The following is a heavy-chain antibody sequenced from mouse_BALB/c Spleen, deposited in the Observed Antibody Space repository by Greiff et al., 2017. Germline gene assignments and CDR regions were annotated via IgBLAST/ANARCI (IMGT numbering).Heavy chain of an antibody. Sequence: EVKLMESGGGLVKPGGSLKLSCAASGFTFSSYAMSWVRQTPEKRLEWVATISSGGSYTYYPDSVKGRFTISRDNAKNTLYLQMSSLRSEDTAMYYCARRGDDYDGGYFDVWGAGTTVTVSS. CDR1: GFTFSSYA. CDR2: ISSGGSYT. CDR3: ARRGDDYDGGYFDV. J-gene: IGHJ1*01. D-gene: IGHD2-4*01. V-gene: IGHV5-9-3*01.